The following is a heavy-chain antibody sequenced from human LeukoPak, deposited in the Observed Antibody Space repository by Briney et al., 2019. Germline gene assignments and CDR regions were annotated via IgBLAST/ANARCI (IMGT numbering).Heavy chain of an antibody. J-gene: IGHJ4*02. Sequence: ASVKVSCKASGGTFSSYAISWVRQAPGQGLEWMGWINPNSGGTNYAQKFQGRVTMTRDTSISTAYMELSRLRSDDTAVYYCARGNPPPIVVVVAATAPFDYWGQGTLVTVSS. CDR1: GGTFSSYA. D-gene: IGHD2-15*01. CDR3: ARGNPPPIVVVVAATAPFDY. CDR2: INPNSGGT. V-gene: IGHV1-2*02.